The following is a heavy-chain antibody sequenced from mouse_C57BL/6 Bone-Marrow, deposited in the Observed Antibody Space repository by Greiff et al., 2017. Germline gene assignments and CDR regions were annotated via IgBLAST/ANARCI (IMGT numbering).Heavy chain of an antibody. D-gene: IGHD2-4*01. CDR1: GYTFTSYW. J-gene: IGHJ2*01. V-gene: IGHV1-50*01. Sequence: VQLQQPGAELVKPGASVKLSCKASGYTFTSYWMQWVKQRPGQGLEWIGEIDPSDSYTNYNQKFKGKATLTVDTSSSTAYMQLSSLTSEDSAVYYCARLGDYDDFDYWGKGTTLTVAS. CDR2: IDPSDSYT. CDR3: ARLGDYDDFDY.